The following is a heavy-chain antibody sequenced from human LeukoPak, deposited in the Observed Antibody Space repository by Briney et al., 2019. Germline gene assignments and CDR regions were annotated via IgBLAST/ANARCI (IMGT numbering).Heavy chain of an antibody. CDR2: IYYSGST. D-gene: IGHD2/OR15-2a*01. CDR3: AGAFYTVTPTLFCYYGKDV. J-gene: IGHJ6*02. Sequence: SETLSLTCTVSGGSISSYYWSWLRQPPGKGLEWLGYIYYSGSTIYNTSLKSRVTISVDTSKNQFALKLSSVTAADTAVYYCAGAFYTVTPTLFCYYGKDVWGQGTTVTVSS. CDR1: GGSISSYY. V-gene: IGHV4-59*08.